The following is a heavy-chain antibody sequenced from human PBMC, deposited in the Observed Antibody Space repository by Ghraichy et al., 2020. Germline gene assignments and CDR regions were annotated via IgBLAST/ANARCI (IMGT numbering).Heavy chain of an antibody. CDR1: GGTFSSYA. D-gene: IGHD6-19*01. J-gene: IGHJ4*02. V-gene: IGHV1-69*13. CDR2: IIPIFGTA. Sequence: SVKVSCKAYGGTFSSYAISWVRQAPGQGLEWMGGIIPIFGTANYAQKFQGRVTITADESTSTAYMELSSLRSEDTAVYYCARIWSRRVLSSGWYGGLLDYWGQGTLVTVSS. CDR3: ARIWSRRVLSSGWYGGLLDY.